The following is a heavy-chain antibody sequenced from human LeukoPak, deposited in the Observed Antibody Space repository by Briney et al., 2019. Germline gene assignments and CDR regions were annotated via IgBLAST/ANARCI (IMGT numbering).Heavy chain of an antibody. D-gene: IGHD1-26*01. V-gene: IGHV3-23*01. CDR2: ISGSGGST. J-gene: IGHJ4*02. CDR1: GFTFSSYA. CDR3: AKDQWELPFYFDY. Sequence: GGSLRLSCAAPGFTFSSYAMSWVRQAPGKGLEWVSAISGSGGSTYYADSVKGRFTISRDNSKNTLYLQMNSLRAEDTAVYYCAKDQWELPFYFDYWGQGTLVTVSS.